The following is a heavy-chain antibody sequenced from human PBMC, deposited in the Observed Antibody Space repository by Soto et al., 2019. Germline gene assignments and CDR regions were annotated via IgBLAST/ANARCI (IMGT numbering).Heavy chain of an antibody. J-gene: IGHJ1*01. CDR2: IIPIFGTA. D-gene: IGHD3-22*01. V-gene: IGHV1-69*13. CDR3: ARGDAKYYYDSSGYYPAEYFQH. CDR1: GGTFSSYA. Sequence: SVKVSCKASGGTFSSYAISWVRQAPGQGLEWMGGIIPIFGTANYAQKFQGRVTITADESTSTAYMELSSLRSEDTAVYYCARGDAKYYYDSSGYYPAEYFQHWGQGTLVTVSS.